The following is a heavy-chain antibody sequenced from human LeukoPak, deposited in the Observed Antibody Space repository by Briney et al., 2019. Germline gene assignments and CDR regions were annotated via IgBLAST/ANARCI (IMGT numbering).Heavy chain of an antibody. V-gene: IGHV4-61*02. CDR1: GGSIRSDGYY. D-gene: IGHD3-3*01. CDR3: ARVYYEKSYFDY. CDR2: IDPSGST. Sequence: SQTLSPTCTVSGGSIRSDGYYWSWIRQPAGKGLEWIGRIDPSGSTSYNPSRRSRVTISIDASKKQFSLKLRSVTAADTAVYYCARVYYEKSYFDYWGQGTLVSVSS. J-gene: IGHJ4*02.